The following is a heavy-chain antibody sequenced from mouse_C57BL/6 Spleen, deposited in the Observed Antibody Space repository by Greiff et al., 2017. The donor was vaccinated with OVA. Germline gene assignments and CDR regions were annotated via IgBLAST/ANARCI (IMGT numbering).Heavy chain of an antibody. J-gene: IGHJ2*01. CDR1: GYTFTDYE. V-gene: IGHV1-15*01. Sequence: QVQLQQSGAELVRPGASVTLSCKASGYTFTDYEMHWVKQTPVHGLEWIGAIDPEPGGTAYNQKFKGKARLTADKSSSTAYMELRSLTSEDSAVYYCTTTVVDYWGQGTTLTVSS. D-gene: IGHD1-1*01. CDR2: IDPEPGGT. CDR3: TTTVVDY.